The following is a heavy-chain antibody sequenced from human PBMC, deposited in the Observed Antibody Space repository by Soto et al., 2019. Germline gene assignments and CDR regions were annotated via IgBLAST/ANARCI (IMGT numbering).Heavy chain of an antibody. D-gene: IGHD2-15*01. CDR1: GYSFTSYW. V-gene: IGHV5-51*01. CDR3: ARHRPGIVVVVAATSAFDI. J-gene: IGHJ3*02. Sequence: GESLKISCKGSGYSFTSYWIGWVRQMPGKGLEWMGIIYPGDSDTRYSPSFQGQATISADKSISTAYLQWSSLKASDTAMYYCARHRPGIVVVVAATSAFDIWGQGTMVTVSS. CDR2: IYPGDSDT.